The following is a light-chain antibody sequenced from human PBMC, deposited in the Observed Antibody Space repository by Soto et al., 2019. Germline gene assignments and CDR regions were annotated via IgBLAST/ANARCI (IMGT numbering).Light chain of an antibody. CDR2: DVS. CDR3: SSYTSSSTLGYV. Sequence: QSALTQPASVSGSPGQSITISCTGTSSDVGGYNYVSWYQQHPGKAPKLMIYDVSNRPSGLSNRFSGSKSGNTASLTISGLQAEDEADYYCSSYTSSSTLGYVFGTGTKFTVL. V-gene: IGLV2-14*01. CDR1: SSDVGGYNY. J-gene: IGLJ1*01.